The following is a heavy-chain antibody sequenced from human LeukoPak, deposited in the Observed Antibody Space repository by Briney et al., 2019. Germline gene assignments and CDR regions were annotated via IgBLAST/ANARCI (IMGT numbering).Heavy chain of an antibody. CDR2: INHSGST. J-gene: IGHJ4*02. CDR1: GGSFSGYY. V-gene: IGHV4-34*01. D-gene: IGHD6-13*01. CDR3: ARHAEYSTPFDY. Sequence: PSETLSLTCAVYGGSFSGYYWSWIRQPPGKGLEWIGEINHSGSTNYNPSLKSRVTISVDTSKNQFSLKLSSVTAADTAVYYCARHAEYSTPFDYWGQGTLVTVSS.